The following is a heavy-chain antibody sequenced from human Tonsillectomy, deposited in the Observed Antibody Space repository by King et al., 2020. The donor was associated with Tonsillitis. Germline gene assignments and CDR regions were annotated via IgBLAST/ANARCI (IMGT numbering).Heavy chain of an antibody. V-gene: IGHV4-39*07. CDR2: IYYSGST. CDR3: ASQGGEANIHWYFDL. J-gene: IGHJ2*01. CDR1: GGSISSSSYY. Sequence: QLQESGPGLVKPSETLSLTCTVSGGSISSSSYYWGWIRQPPGKGLEWIGSIYYSGSTYYNPSLKSRVTISVDTSKNQFSLKLGPVTAADTTVYYCASQGGEANIHWYFDLWGRGTLVTVSS. D-gene: IGHD2-21*01.